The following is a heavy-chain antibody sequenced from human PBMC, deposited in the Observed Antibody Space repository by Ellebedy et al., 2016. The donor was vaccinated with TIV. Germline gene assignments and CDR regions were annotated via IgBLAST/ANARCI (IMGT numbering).Heavy chain of an antibody. CDR1: GASISSYS. J-gene: IGHJ4*02. CDR3: VCSLGVRGVTFDH. CDR2: LYYTGST. Sequence: SETLSLTCTVSGASISSYSWMWVRQPPGKGLEWIAYLYYTGSTRYNPALQSRVTMSVDASKNQFSLNLNSVTAADMALYYCVCSLGVRGVTFDHWGQGTLLTVSS. V-gene: IGHV4-59*08. D-gene: IGHD3-10*01.